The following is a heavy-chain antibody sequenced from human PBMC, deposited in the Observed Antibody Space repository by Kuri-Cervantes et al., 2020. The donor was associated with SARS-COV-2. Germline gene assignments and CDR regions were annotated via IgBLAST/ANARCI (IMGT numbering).Heavy chain of an antibody. V-gene: IGHV1-69*13. CDR1: GYTFTGYY. D-gene: IGHD6-13*01. J-gene: IGHJ5*02. CDR3: ARDQGSSWEAGWFDP. Sequence: SVKVSCKASGYTFTGYYMHWVRQAPGQGLEWMGGIIPIFGTANYAQKFQGRVTITAGESTSTAYMELSSLRSEDTAVYYCARDQGSSWEAGWFDPWGQGTLVTVSS. CDR2: IIPIFGTA.